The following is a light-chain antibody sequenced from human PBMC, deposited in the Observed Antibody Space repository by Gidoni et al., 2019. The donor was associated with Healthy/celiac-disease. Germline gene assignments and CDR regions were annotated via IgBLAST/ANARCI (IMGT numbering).Light chain of an antibody. J-gene: IGKJ2*01. CDR3: QQYGSSPGYT. Sequence: EIVLTQSPGTLSLSPGESATLSCRASQSVSSSYLAWYQQKPGQAPRLLIYGASSRATGIPDRFSGSGSGTDFTLTISRLEPEDFAVYYCQQYGSSPGYTFGQGTKLEIK. CDR2: GAS. CDR1: QSVSSSY. V-gene: IGKV3-20*01.